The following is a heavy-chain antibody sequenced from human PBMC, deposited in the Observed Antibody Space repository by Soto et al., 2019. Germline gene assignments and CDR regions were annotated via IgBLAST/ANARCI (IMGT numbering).Heavy chain of an antibody. CDR1: GFTFSSYD. Sequence: EVQLVESGGGLVQPGGSLRLSCAASGFTFSSYDMHWVRQPPGKGLEWVSAIGPAGDTYYPGSVQGRFTISRDNAQNSLDLQVNTLRAEDTAIYYSATGGWGSSWYEGGSRIDYWGQGTLVTVSS. CDR3: ATGGWGSSWYEGGSRIDY. CDR2: IGPAGDT. J-gene: IGHJ4*02. D-gene: IGHD6-13*01. V-gene: IGHV3-13*01.